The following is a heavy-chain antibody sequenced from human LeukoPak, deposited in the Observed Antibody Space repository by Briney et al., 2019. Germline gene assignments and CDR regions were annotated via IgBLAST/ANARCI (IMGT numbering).Heavy chain of an antibody. D-gene: IGHD3-22*01. Sequence: PGGSLRLSCAASGFSFGLHWMNWVRQAPGEGLEWVANIKEDGTLAYYADSVTGRFSISRDNTKNPLYLQMNGLRAEDTAVYFCVRDGYNQNRFDFWGQGILVTVSS. CDR2: IKEDGTLA. CDR1: GFSFGLHW. V-gene: IGHV3-7*03. J-gene: IGHJ4*02. CDR3: VRDGYNQNRFDF.